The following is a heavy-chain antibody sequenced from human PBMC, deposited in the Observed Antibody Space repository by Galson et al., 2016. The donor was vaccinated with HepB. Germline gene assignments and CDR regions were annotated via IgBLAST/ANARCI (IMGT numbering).Heavy chain of an antibody. V-gene: IGHV3-23*01. D-gene: IGHD5-24*01. CDR2: ISGSGGGT. Sequence: SLRLSCAASGFTFSSYAMSWVRQAPGKGLEWVAIISGSGGGTYYADSVKGRFTISRDNSKNTLYLQMNSLRSEDTAVYYGVKGASMGWLQLQASYFDYWGQGTLVTVSS. J-gene: IGHJ4*02. CDR3: VKGASMGWLQLQASYFDY. CDR1: GFTFSSYA.